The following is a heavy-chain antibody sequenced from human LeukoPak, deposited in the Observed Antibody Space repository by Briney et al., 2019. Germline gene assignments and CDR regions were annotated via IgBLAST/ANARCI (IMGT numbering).Heavy chain of an antibody. CDR3: ARDLVQLWSKDF. D-gene: IGHD5-18*01. V-gene: IGHV3-48*03. J-gene: IGHJ4*02. CDR2: ISSSGRNI. Sequence: AGGSLRLSCAASGFTFSNYEFHWVRQAPGKGLEWVSYISSSGRNIYYADSVKGRFTISRDNAKNSLYLQMNSLRAEDTAVYYCARDLVQLWSKDFWGQGTLVTVSS. CDR1: GFTFSNYE.